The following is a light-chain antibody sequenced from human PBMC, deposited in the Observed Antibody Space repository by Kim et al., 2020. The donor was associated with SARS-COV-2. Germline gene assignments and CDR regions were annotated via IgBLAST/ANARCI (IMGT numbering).Light chain of an antibody. Sequence: LAPGERATLSCRASQSVGRNYLAWYQQKLGQTPRLLIYGASTRAPGIPDRFSGSGSGADFTLTISSLGPEDFAVYYCQHYGGSRYTFGQGTKLEI. V-gene: IGKV3-20*01. CDR3: QHYGGSRYT. CDR2: GAS. CDR1: QSVGRNY. J-gene: IGKJ2*01.